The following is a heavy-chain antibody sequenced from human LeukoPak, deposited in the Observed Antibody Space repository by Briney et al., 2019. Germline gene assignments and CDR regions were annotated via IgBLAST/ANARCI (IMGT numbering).Heavy chain of an antibody. Sequence: GGSLRLSCAASGLTFSDYYMSWIRQAPGKGLEWVSYISGSGSITYYADSIKGRFTISRDNAKKSLFLQMKSLRAEDTAVYYCARGFEAIFGVVTLFDSWGQGILVTVSS. CDR3: ARGFEAIFGVVTLFDS. D-gene: IGHD3-3*01. V-gene: IGHV3-11*04. J-gene: IGHJ4*02. CDR2: ISGSGSIT. CDR1: GLTFSDYY.